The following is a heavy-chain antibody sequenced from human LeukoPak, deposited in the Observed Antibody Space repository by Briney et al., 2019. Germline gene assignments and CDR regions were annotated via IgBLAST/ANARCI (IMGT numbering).Heavy chain of an antibody. J-gene: IGHJ4*02. CDR2: IRYDGSNK. CDR3: ARDLLAVGATQLDY. CDR1: RFTFSSYG. Sequence: GGSLRLSCTASRFTFSSYGMHWVRQAPGKGLEWVAVIRYDGSNKYYADSVKGRFTISRDNSKNTLYLQMNSLRAEDTAVYYCARDLLAVGATQLDYWGQGTLVTVSS. D-gene: IGHD1-26*01. V-gene: IGHV3-33*01.